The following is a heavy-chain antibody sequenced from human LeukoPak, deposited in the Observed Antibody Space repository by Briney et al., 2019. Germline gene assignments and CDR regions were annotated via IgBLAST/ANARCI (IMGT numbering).Heavy chain of an antibody. V-gene: IGHV3-7*01. D-gene: IGHD1-26*01. J-gene: IGHJ4*02. CDR3: ARDTVGATDY. CDR2: VKPDGRDK. CDR1: GFTFSSNY. Sequence: GGSLRLSCAASGFTFSSNYMTWVRQAPGKGLEWVANVKPDGRDKHYVDSVEGRFTISKDNARNSLYLQMNSLRVEDTALYYCARDTVGATDYWGQGTLVTVSS.